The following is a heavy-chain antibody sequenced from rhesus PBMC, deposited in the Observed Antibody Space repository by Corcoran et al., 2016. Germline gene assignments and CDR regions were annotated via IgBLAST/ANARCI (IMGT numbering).Heavy chain of an antibody. CDR1: GYTFTSYY. Sequence: QVQLVQSGAEIKQPGASVKLSCRAPGYTFTSYYIPWVRQTPGQGLEWIGLISPYNGNKGNAQRFQGRVALTSDTSTGTGYMELSSLKSEDTAVYYCATETSSSEYLEFWGQGALVTVSS. CDR3: ATETSSSEYLEF. V-gene: IGHV1-180*01. CDR2: ISPYNGNK. J-gene: IGHJ1*01.